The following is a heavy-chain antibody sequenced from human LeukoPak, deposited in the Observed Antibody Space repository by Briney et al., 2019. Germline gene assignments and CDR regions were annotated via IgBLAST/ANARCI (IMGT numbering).Heavy chain of an antibody. CDR2: ISISGGTT. D-gene: IGHD2-2*01. Sequence: SGGSLRLSCEVSGFTFSNSAMSWVRQAPGKGLEWVSGISISGGTTYYAASVKGRFTISRDNSKNTVYLQLNSPRAEDTAVYYCAKEEVPNDYWGQGTLVTVSS. V-gene: IGHV3-23*01. CDR3: AKEEVPNDY. CDR1: GFTFSNSA. J-gene: IGHJ4*02.